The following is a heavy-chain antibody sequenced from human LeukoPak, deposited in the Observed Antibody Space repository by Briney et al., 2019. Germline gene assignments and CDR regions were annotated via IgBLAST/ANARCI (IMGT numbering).Heavy chain of an antibody. D-gene: IGHD6-13*01. Sequence: SETLPLTCNVSGGSISSFYWSWIRQPPGKGLEGIGYIYTSGSTNYNPSLKSRVTISVDTSKNQLSLKLTSVTAADTAVYYCASVSAAGTPGYYNYYMDVWGKGTTVTVSS. CDR2: IYTSGST. CDR3: ASVSAAGTPGYYNYYMDV. V-gene: IGHV4-4*09. CDR1: GGSISSFY. J-gene: IGHJ6*03.